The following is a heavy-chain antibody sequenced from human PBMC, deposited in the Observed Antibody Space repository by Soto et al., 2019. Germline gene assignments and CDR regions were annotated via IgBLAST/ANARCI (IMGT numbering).Heavy chain of an antibody. CDR3: ASSGGPEGDWFDP. CDR1: GGSFSGYY. D-gene: IGHD3-16*01. V-gene: IGHV4-34*09. Sequence: SETLSLTCAVYGGSFSGYYWSWIRQPPGEGLEWIGLFYYSGITDYNPSLKTRITISADTPRNQFFLNLYSVTAADTAMYFCASSGGPEGDWFDPWGQGIPVTVSS. CDR2: FYYSGIT. J-gene: IGHJ5*02.